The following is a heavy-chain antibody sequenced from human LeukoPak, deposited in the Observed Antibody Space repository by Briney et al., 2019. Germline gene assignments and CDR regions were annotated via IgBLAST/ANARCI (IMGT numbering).Heavy chain of an antibody. V-gene: IGHV3-30*18. CDR1: GFTLSNYG. J-gene: IGHJ4*02. CDR2: ISYDGSHI. CDR3: AKGRSYDSSGYEFDF. D-gene: IGHD3-22*01. Sequence: GGSLRLSCAASGFTLSNYGMHWVRQAPGKGLEWVVVISYDGSHISYVDSVKGRFTISRDDSKSTLFLQMISLRGEDTAVYYCAKGRSYDSSGYEFDFWGQGTLVTVSS.